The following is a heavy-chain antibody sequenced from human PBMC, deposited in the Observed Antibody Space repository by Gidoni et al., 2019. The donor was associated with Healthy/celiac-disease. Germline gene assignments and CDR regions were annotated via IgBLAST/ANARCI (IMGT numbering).Heavy chain of an antibody. CDR1: GCTFSSYA. V-gene: IGHV1-69*04. CDR2: IIPILGIA. D-gene: IGHD2-2*01. J-gene: IGHJ6*02. Sequence: HVQLLQSGAEVKKPGSSVKVSCTASGCTFSSYAIRLVRQAPGQGLEWMGRIIPILGIANYAQKCKGRVTITADKSTRTAYMELSSLRSEDTAVYYCARDLDCSSTSCMTYYYYGMDVWGQGTTVTVSS. CDR3: ARDLDCSSTSCMTYYYYGMDV.